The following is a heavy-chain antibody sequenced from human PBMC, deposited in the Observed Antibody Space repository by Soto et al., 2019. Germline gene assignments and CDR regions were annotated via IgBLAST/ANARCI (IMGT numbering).Heavy chain of an antibody. CDR1: GASISSYY. CDR2: ISYSGGT. V-gene: IGHV4-59*01. J-gene: IGHJ4*02. D-gene: IGHD6-19*01. CDR3: ARGERLGLDY. Sequence: SETLSLTCTVSGASISSYYWSWIRQSPGKGLEWIGYISYSGGTNYNPSLRGRVTISLDTSKNQFSLKLNSLTAEDTAMYYCARGERLGLDYWGQGTLVTASS.